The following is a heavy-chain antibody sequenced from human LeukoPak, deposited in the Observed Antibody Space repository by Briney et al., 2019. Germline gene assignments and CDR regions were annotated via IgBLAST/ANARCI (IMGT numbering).Heavy chain of an antibody. CDR3: AKAPVTTCRGAFCYPFDY. CDR2: ISDTGNT. J-gene: IGHJ4*02. V-gene: IGHV3-23*01. Sequence: TGGSLRLSCAASGFTLSSYAMSWVRQAPGKGLEWVSAISDTGNTYHADSVKGRFTISRDSSKNTLFLQMNRLRPEDAAVYYCAKAPVTTCRGAFCYPFDYWGLGTLDTVSS. CDR1: GFTLSSYA. D-gene: IGHD2-15*01.